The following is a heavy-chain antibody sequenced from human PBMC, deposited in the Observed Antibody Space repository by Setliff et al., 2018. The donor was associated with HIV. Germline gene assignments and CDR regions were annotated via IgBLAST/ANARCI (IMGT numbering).Heavy chain of an antibody. CDR3: TRNSGSWDFDY. J-gene: IGHJ4*02. D-gene: IGHD1-26*01. V-gene: IGHV3-7*04. CDR1: GFLFHTYW. CDR2: IKEDGSEK. Sequence: GGSLRLSCAASGFLFHTYWMSWVRQAPGKGLEWVANIKEDGSEKYYVDSVKGRFTISRDNAKNSLYLQMNSLRAEDTAVYYCTRNSGSWDFDYWGQGALVTVSS.